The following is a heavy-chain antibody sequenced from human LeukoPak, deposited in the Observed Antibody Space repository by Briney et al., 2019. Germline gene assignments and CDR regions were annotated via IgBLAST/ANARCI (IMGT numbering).Heavy chain of an antibody. J-gene: IGHJ6*03. CDR1: GFTFSSCW. Sequence: GGSLRLSCAASGFTFSSCWMRWVRQAPGKVLEWVANIKQDGSEKYYVDSAKGRFTISRDNAKNSLYLQMNSLRAEDTAVYYCARDSEGSSSFYYYYYMDVWGKGTTVTVSS. CDR2: IKQDGSEK. CDR3: ARDSEGSSSFYYYYYMDV. V-gene: IGHV3-7*01. D-gene: IGHD6-6*01.